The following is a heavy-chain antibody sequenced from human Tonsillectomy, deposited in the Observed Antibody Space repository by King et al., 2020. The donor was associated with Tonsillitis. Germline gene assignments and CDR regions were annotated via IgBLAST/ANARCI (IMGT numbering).Heavy chain of an antibody. J-gene: IGHJ4*02. V-gene: IGHV3-23*04. CDR3: AKGAPGIAVAGLGALDY. D-gene: IGHD6-19*01. CDR2: TSGSGGST. Sequence: VQLVESGGDLVQPGGSLRLSCAASGFTFSSYAMSWVRQAPGKGLEWVSTTSGSGGSTYYADSVKGRFTISRDNSKNTLYLQMNSLRAEDTAVYYCAKGAPGIAVAGLGALDYWGQGTLVTVSS. CDR1: GFTFSSYA.